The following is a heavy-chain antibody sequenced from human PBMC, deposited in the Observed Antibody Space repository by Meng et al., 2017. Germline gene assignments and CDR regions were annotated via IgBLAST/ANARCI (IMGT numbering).Heavy chain of an antibody. Sequence: GGSLRLSCAASGFTFSDYYMSWIRQAPGKGLEWVSYISSSGSTIYYADSVKGRFTISRDNAKSSLYLQMNSLRAEDTAVYYCARDRIAAAGALDYWGQGTLVTVSS. D-gene: IGHD6-13*01. CDR2: ISSSGSTI. CDR3: ARDRIAAAGALDY. J-gene: IGHJ4*02. CDR1: GFTFSDYY. V-gene: IGHV3-11*04.